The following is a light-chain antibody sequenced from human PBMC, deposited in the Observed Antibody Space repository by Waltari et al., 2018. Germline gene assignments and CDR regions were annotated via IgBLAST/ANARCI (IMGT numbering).Light chain of an antibody. V-gene: IGLV4-69*01. J-gene: IGLJ3*02. CDR2: LNSDGSH. CDR1: SGHSSYV. CDR3: QTWGTGMGV. Sequence: QVVLTQSPSASASLGASVKLTCTLSSGHSSYVIAWLQQQPEKGPRYLMTLNSDGSHTKGDGIPDRFSGSSSGAERYLTIARLQSEDEADYYCQTWGTGMGVFGGGTKLTVL.